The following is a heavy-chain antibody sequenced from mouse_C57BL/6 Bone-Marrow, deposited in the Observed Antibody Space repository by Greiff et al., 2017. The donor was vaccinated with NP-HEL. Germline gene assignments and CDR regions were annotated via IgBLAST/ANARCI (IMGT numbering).Heavy chain of an antibody. CDR2: IDPETGGT. V-gene: IGHV1-15*01. Sequence: QVQLKESGAELVRPGASVTLSCKASGYTFTDYEMHWVKQTPVHGLEWIGAIDPETGGTAYTQKFKGKAILTADKSSSTAYMELRSLTSEGAAVYYCTVYYYGSSYDAYWGQGTLVTVSA. CDR3: TVYYYGSSYDAY. D-gene: IGHD1-1*01. CDR1: GYTFTDYE. J-gene: IGHJ3*01.